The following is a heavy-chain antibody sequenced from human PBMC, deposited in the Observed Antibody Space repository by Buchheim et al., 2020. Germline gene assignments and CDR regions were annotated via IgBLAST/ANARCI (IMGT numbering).Heavy chain of an antibody. CDR2: ISSSGSTK. J-gene: IGHJ4*02. V-gene: IGHV3-48*03. CDR3: ARDFYDILTGYSWAFDY. Sequence: EVQLVESGGGLVQPGGSLRLSCAASGFTFSSYEMNWVRQAPGKGLEWVSYISSSGSTKYYADSVKGRFTISRDNAKNSLYLQMNSLRAEDTAVYYCARDFYDILTGYSWAFDYWGQGTL. CDR1: GFTFSSYE. D-gene: IGHD3-9*01.